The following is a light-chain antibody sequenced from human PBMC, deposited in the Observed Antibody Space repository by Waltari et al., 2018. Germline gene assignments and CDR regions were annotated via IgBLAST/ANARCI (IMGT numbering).Light chain of an antibody. Sequence: EIVLTQSPGTLSWSPGDRATLSCRASQSVSNNFLAWYQQRPGQTPRLLIYSASSRATGIPGRFSGSGSGTDFTLTITRLEPEDAAVYYCQQFHTSPRTFGGGTKVEVK. J-gene: IGKJ4*01. CDR2: SAS. CDR1: QSVSNNF. V-gene: IGKV3-20*01. CDR3: QQFHTSPRT.